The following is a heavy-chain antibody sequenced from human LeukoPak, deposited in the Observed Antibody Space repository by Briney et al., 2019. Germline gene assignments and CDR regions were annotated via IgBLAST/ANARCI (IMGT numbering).Heavy chain of an antibody. D-gene: IGHD5-12*01. CDR3: AKDLSGYDFKDHYYGMDV. CDR2: ISGDGGST. CDR1: GFTFDDYA. Sequence: GGSLRLSCAASGFTFDDYAMHWVRQAPGKGLEWVSPISGDGGSTYYADSVKGRFTISRDNSKNSLYLQMNSLRTEDTALYYCAKDLSGYDFKDHYYGMDVWGQGTTVTVSS. J-gene: IGHJ6*02. V-gene: IGHV3-43*02.